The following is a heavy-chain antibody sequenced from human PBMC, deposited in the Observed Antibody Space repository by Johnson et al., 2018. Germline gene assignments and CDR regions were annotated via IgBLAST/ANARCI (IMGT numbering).Heavy chain of an antibody. CDR1: GFTFSSYA. Sequence: QVQLQESGGGVVQPGRSLRLSCAASGFTFSSYAMHWVRPAPGKGLEWVAVISYDGSNKYYADSVKGRRTIPRDNSKNTLYLKMNSLRVEETAVYYCAKEGVMEGDDYGPFQYWAPGTLVTVSS. CDR2: ISYDGSNK. V-gene: IGHV3-30-3*01. CDR3: AKEGVMEGDDYGPFQY. J-gene: IGHJ1*01. D-gene: IGHD4-17*01.